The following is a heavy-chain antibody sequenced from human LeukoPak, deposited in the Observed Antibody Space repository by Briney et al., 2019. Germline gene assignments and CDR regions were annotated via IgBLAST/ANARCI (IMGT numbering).Heavy chain of an antibody. J-gene: IGHJ4*02. Sequence: PSETLSLTCTVSGGSIISSNYYWVWIRQPPGKGLEWIGSIYYSGSTYYNPSLKSRVTISVDTSKNQFSLKLSSVTAADRAVYYCARRWYCGGDCFWGPFDYWGQGTLVTVSS. CDR3: ARRWYCGGDCFWGPFDY. V-gene: IGHV4-39*01. CDR2: IYYSGST. CDR1: GGSIISSNYY. D-gene: IGHD2-21*02.